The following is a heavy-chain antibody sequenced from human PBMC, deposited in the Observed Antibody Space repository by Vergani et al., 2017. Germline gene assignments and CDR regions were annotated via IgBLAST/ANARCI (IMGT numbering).Heavy chain of an antibody. V-gene: IGHV4-59*02. Sequence: QAQLQESGPGLVKPSETLSLPCHVFGVSVTDYDCNWIRQAPGQGLEWIGSLSPTGGPTHASHKPSLKSRVSISVDTSKSQFSLRLTSVTAADSAIYYCAWDTHSWQRADRWGQGLLVSVSS. D-gene: IGHD6-13*01. J-gene: IGHJ4*02. CDR3: AWDTHSWQRADR. CDR1: GVSVTDYD. CDR2: LSPTGGP.